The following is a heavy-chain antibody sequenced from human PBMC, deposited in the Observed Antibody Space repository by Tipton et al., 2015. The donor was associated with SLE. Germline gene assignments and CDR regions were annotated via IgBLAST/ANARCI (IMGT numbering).Heavy chain of an antibody. J-gene: IGHJ5*02. CDR1: GGSLSGYY. Sequence: TLSLTCAVYGGSLSGYYWSWIRQPPGKGLEWIGEINHSGSTNYNPSLKSRVTISVDTSKNQFSLKLGSVTAADTAVYYCARDGGIAASVNWFDPWGQGTLVTVSS. V-gene: IGHV4-34*01. CDR3: ARDGGIAASVNWFDP. D-gene: IGHD6-13*01. CDR2: INHSGST.